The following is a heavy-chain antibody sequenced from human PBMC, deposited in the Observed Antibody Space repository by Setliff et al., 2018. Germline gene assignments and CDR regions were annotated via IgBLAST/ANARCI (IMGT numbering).Heavy chain of an antibody. Sequence: ASVKVSCKASGHTFTGYYMHWVRQAPGQGLEWMGWINPNSGGTNYAQKLQGRVTMTRDTAISTAYMELSRLRSDDTAVYYCAREIRVVVPAAPRYYGMDVWGQGTTVTVSS. CDR1: GHTFTGYY. CDR3: AREIRVVVPAAPRYYGMDV. V-gene: IGHV1-2*02. CDR2: INPNSGGT. D-gene: IGHD2-2*01. J-gene: IGHJ6*02.